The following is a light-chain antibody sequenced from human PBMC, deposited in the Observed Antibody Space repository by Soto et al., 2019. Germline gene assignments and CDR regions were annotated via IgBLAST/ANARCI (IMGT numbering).Light chain of an antibody. CDR3: QQYNNWPFT. CDR2: GAS. J-gene: IGKJ4*01. CDR1: QSVSSN. V-gene: IGKV3-15*01. Sequence: EIVMTQSPATLSVSPGERATLSCRANQSVSSNSAWYQQKPGQAPRLLIYGASTRATGIPARFSGSGSGTEFTLTISSLQSEDFAVYYCQQYNNWPFTFGGGTKVEIK.